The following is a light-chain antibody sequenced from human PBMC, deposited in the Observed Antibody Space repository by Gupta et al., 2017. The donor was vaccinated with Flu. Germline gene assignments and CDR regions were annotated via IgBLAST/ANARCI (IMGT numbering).Light chain of an antibody. CDR3: QQYGSSPPYT. J-gene: IGKJ2*01. V-gene: IGKV3-20*01. CDR2: GSS. Sequence: TLSLSPGERATLSCRASQSVSSSYLAWYQQKPGQAPRLLIYGSSSRDTGIPDRFSGSGYGTDFTLTISRREPEDFAVYYCQQYGSSPPYTFGQGTKLEIK. CDR1: QSVSSSY.